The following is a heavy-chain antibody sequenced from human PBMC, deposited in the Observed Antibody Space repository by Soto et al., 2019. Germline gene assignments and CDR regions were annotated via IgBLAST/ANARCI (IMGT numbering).Heavy chain of an antibody. V-gene: IGHV1-18*01. D-gene: IGHD3-3*01. Sequence: ASVKVACKASGYTFTSYGISWVRQAPGQGLEWMGWISAYNGNTNYAQKLQGRVTMTTDTSTSTAYMELRSLRSDDTAVYYCAREMRSYYDFWSGPNYYGMDVWGQGTTVAVSS. CDR1: GYTFTSYG. CDR2: ISAYNGNT. CDR3: AREMRSYYDFWSGPNYYGMDV. J-gene: IGHJ6*02.